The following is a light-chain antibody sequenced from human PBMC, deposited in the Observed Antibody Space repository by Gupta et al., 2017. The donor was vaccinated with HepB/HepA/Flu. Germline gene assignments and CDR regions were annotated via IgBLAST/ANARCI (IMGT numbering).Light chain of an antibody. CDR3: QQYNSYSART. Sequence: DIQMTQSPSTLSASVGDRVTITCRASQSISSWLAWYQQKPGKAPKLLIYKASSLESGVPSRFSGSGSGTEFTLTISSLQPDDFATYYCQQYNSYSARTFGGGPRWRSN. V-gene: IGKV1-5*03. CDR2: KAS. CDR1: QSISSW. J-gene: IGKJ4*01.